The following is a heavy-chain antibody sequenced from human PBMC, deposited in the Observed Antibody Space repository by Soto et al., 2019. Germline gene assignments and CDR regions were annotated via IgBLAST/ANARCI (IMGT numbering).Heavy chain of an antibody. CDR3: TRAGPPFDY. CDR2: SSAYNGNT. CDR1: GYTFTTYA. Sequence: QVQLVQSGAELKKPGASVKVSCKASGYTFTTYAISWVRQAPGQGLEWMGWSSAYNGNTNYAQNLQGRVTMTTDTSTSQADMELRSLRSDDTAVSYCTRAGPPFDYWGQGTRVNVSP. J-gene: IGHJ4*02. V-gene: IGHV1-18*01.